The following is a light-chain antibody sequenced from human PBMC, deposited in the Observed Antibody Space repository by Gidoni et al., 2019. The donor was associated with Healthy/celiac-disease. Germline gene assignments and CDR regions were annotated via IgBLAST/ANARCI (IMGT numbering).Light chain of an antibody. CDR3: QQYYSTPRT. J-gene: IGKJ2*02. Sequence: DIVMTQSPDSLAGSLGARATINCKSSQSVLYSPNNKNYLAWYQQKPGQHPKLLIYWASTRESGVPDRFSGSGSGTDFTLTISSLQAEDVAVYYCQQYYSTPRTFGQGTKLEIK. CDR1: QSVLYSPNNKNY. CDR2: WAS. V-gene: IGKV4-1*01.